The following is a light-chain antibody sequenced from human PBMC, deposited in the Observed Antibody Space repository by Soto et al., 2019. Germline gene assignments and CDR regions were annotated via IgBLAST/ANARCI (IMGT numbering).Light chain of an antibody. CDR3: QQLNSYPRT. Sequence: IQLTQSPSSLSASVGDRVTITCRASQAISSYLAWYQQKPGRAPNLLIYGASTLQSGVPSRFSGSGSGTDFTLTISSLQPEDFATYYCQQLNSYPRTFGQGTKEEIK. J-gene: IGKJ1*01. CDR2: GAS. V-gene: IGKV1-9*01. CDR1: QAISSY.